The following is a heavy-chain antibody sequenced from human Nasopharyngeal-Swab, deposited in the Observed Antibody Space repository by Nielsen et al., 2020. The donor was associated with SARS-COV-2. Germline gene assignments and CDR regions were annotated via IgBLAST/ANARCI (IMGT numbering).Heavy chain of an antibody. CDR3: ARDPLGVIPPPRDDGFDI. V-gene: IGHV3-66*03. J-gene: IGHJ3*02. CDR2: FCNCGCT. Sequence: GESLKISCAASGFTVSNNYMNWVRQAPGKGLEWDSVFCNCGCTNYADSVKGRFTISRDNSKNMLYLQMNSLRTEDTAVYYCARDPLGVIPPPRDDGFDIWGQGTMVTVSS. CDR1: GFTVSNNY. D-gene: IGHD2-2*02.